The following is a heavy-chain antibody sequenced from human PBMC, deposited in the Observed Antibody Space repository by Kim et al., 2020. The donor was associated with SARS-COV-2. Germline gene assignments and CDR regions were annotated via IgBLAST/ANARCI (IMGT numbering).Heavy chain of an antibody. J-gene: IGHJ6*02. CDR3: ARDGLWGAFYGMEV. D-gene: IGHD3-16*01. V-gene: IGHV3-30*03. CDR2: ISNDGSNK. CDR1: GFTFSSFG. Sequence: GGSLRLSCEASGFTFSSFGMHWVRQAPGKGLEWVAIISNDGSNKKYGDSVKGRFTISRDNSKNTLYLQMNSLRTEDTAVFYCARDGLWGAFYGMEVWGQG.